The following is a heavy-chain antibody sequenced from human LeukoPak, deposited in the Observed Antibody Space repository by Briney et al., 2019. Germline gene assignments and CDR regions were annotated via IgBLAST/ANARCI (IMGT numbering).Heavy chain of an antibody. Sequence: GGSLRLSCAASGFTFSSCGMHWVRQAPGKGLEWVAVITYDGDTTYFEDSVKGRFTISRDTSKSTLYLQMNSLGAEDTAVYYCVKEQGSGSCRTADYWGQGTLVTVSS. CDR3: VKEQGSGSCRTADY. CDR1: GFTFSSCG. D-gene: IGHD3-10*01. CDR2: ITYDGDTT. J-gene: IGHJ4*02. V-gene: IGHV3-30*18.